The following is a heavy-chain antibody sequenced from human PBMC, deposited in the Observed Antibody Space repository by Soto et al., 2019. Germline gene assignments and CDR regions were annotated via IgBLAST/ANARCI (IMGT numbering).Heavy chain of an antibody. CDR2: ISSGSSTI. J-gene: IGHJ4*02. D-gene: IGHD6-13*01. V-gene: IGHV3-48*02. Sequence: GGSLILSYAASGFTFSNYNMNWVRQAPGKGLEWVSYISSGSSTIYYADSVQGRFTISRDNAKNSLYLEMNSLRDEDTAVYYCARVLAAAGIPFDSWGQGTLVTVSS. CDR1: GFTFSNYN. CDR3: ARVLAAAGIPFDS.